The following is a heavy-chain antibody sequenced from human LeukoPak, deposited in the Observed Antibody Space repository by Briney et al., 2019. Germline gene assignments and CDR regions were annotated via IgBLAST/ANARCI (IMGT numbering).Heavy chain of an antibody. D-gene: IGHD6-6*01. V-gene: IGHV1-18*01. CDR3: ARTETTIPAAEAKYSSSSFDY. CDR1: GYTFTSYG. J-gene: IGHJ4*02. CDR2: ISAYNGNT. Sequence: GASVKVSCKASGYTFTSYGISWVRPAPGQGLEWMGWISAYNGNTNYAQKLQGRVTMTTDTSTSTAYMELRSLRSDDTAVYYCARTETTIPAAEAKYSSSSFDYWGQGTLVTVCS.